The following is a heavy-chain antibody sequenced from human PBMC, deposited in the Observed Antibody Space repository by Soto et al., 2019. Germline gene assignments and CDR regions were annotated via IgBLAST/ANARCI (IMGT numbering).Heavy chain of an antibody. D-gene: IGHD5-18*01. J-gene: IGHJ6*02. Sequence: QVQLVQSGAEVKKPGSSVKVSCKASGGTFSSYAISWVRQAPGQGLEWMGGIIPIFGTANYAQKFQGRVTITADESTSTAYMELSSLRSEETAVYYCAREGGYSYGYGYYGMDVWGQGTTVTVSS. CDR2: IIPIFGTA. V-gene: IGHV1-69*12. CDR1: GGTFSSYA. CDR3: AREGGYSYGYGYYGMDV.